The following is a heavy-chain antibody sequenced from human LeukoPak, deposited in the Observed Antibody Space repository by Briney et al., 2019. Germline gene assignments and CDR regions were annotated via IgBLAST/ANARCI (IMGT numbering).Heavy chain of an antibody. V-gene: IGHV3-43D*04. Sequence: GGSLRLSCAASGFTFDDYAMHWVRQTPGKGLEWVSLISWDGGSTYFADSVKGRFTISRDNSKNSLYLQMNSLRAEDTAVYYCARCLRSPNAFDIWGQGTMVTVSS. D-gene: IGHD5/OR15-5a*01. CDR1: GFTFDDYA. CDR3: ARCLRSPNAFDI. J-gene: IGHJ3*02. CDR2: ISWDGGST.